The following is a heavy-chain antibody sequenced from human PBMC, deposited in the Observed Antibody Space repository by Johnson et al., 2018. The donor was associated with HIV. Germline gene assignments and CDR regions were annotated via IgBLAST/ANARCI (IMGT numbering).Heavy chain of an antibody. J-gene: IGHJ3*02. D-gene: IGHD3-22*01. Sequence: HVQLVESGGGFVQPGGSLRLSCAASGFSFDDYDMNWVRQAPGKGLEWVAATSFDGTKRHYADTVKGRFTISRDNSKNTLYLQMNSLRAEDTAVYYCARGITMIPDAFDIWGQGTMVTVSS. CDR2: TSFDGTKR. V-gene: IGHV3-30*03. CDR1: GFSFDDYD. CDR3: ARGITMIPDAFDI.